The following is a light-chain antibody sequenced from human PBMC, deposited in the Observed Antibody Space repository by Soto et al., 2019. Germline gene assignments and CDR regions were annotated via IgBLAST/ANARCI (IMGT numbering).Light chain of an antibody. CDR2: DVT. Sequence: QSALTQPASVSGSPGQAITISCTGTSSDVGGYNFVSWYQQHPGKAPKLIIYDVTNRPSGVSDRFSGSKSGNAASLTISGLEAEDEADYYCSSYASGTTRVFGGGPKLTVL. J-gene: IGLJ3*02. V-gene: IGLV2-14*03. CDR1: SSDVGGYNF. CDR3: SSYASGTTRV.